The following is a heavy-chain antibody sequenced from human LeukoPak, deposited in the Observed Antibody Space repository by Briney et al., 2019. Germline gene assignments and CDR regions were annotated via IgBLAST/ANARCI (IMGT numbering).Heavy chain of an antibody. CDR2: MNPNSGST. CDR1: GGTFSSYD. CDR3: ARGRVPAAIQDY. V-gene: IGHV1-8*03. Sequence: ASVKISCKASGGTFSSYDINWVRQATGQGLEWMGWMNPNSGSTGYAQKFQGRVTITRNTSISTAYMELSSLRSEDTAVYYCARGRVPAAIQDYWGQGTLGTVSS. J-gene: IGHJ4*02. D-gene: IGHD2-2*01.